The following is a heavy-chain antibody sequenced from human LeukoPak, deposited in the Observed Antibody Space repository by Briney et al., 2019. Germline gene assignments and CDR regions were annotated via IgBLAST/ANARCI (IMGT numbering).Heavy chain of an antibody. Sequence: ASVKVSCKASGYTFTSYGISWVRQAPGQGVEGMRWISAYNGNTNYAQKLQGRVTMTTDTSTGTAYMELRSLRSDDTAVSYCARVEGLLWHRNWFDPWGQGTLVTVSS. D-gene: IGHD3-10*01. V-gene: IGHV1-18*01. CDR2: ISAYNGNT. CDR1: GYTFTSYG. J-gene: IGHJ5*02. CDR3: ARVEGLLWHRNWFDP.